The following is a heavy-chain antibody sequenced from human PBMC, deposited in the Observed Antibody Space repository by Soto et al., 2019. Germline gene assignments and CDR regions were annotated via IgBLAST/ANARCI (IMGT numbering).Heavy chain of an antibody. CDR3: AKVGCLDD. CDR2: ISVSGDKT. J-gene: IGHJ4*02. D-gene: IGHD2-8*01. CDR1: GFSFTAHI. Sequence: EVHLLESGGDLVQPGGSLRLSCAASGFSFTAHIMSWFRQAPGQGLEWVSAISVSGDKTYYADYVKGRFTISRDDVKNTLYLQLKSRRVDDTAIYYCAKVGCLDDCGQGTLVTVSS. V-gene: IGHV3-23*01.